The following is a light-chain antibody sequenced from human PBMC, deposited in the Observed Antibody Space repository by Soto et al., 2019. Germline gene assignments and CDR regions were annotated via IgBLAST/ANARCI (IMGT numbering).Light chain of an antibody. CDR2: AAS. J-gene: IGKJ3*01. CDR3: QQSYTSSFS. V-gene: IGKV1-39*01. CDR1: QTISKY. Sequence: QLTQSPSSLSASVGERVTITCRAGQTISKYLNWYQQKPGRAPKLLIYAASNLQTGVPSRFSGSGSGTDFTLTISSLQPEDFATYYCQQSYTSSFSFGPGTKVDVK.